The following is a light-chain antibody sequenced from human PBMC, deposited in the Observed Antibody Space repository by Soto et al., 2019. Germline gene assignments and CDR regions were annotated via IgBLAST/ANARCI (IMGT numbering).Light chain of an antibody. J-gene: IGKJ4*01. CDR2: DVS. V-gene: IGKV3-11*01. CDR3: QHRANWPPSVT. Sequence: EVVLTQSPATLSLSPRARATLSCRASQSVGNFLAWDQQKPGQAPRLLIYDVSNRATGIPARFGGSGSGTDFTLTIRKLEPEDFAVYYCQHRANWPPSVTFGGGTRV. CDR1: QSVGNF.